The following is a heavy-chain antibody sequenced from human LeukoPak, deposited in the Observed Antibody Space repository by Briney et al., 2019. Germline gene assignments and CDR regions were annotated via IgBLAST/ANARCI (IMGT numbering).Heavy chain of an antibody. CDR1: GFTFGDYA. D-gene: IGHD3-10*01. Sequence: GGSLRLSCTASGFTFGDYAMSWVRQAPGKGLEWVGFIRSKAYGGTTEYAASVKGRFTISRDDSKSIAYLQMNSLKTEDTAVYYCTRNMVRGVTIYYYYMDVWGKGTTVTISS. CDR3: TRNMVRGVTIYYYYMDV. V-gene: IGHV3-49*04. CDR2: IRSKAYGGTT. J-gene: IGHJ6*03.